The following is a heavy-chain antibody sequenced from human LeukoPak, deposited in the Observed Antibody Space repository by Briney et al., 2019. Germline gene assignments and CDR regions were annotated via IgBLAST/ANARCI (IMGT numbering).Heavy chain of an antibody. Sequence: QPGGSLRLSCAASGFTFSSYWMSWVRQAPGKGLEWVANIKQDGSEKYYVDSVKGRFTISRDNAKNSLYLQMNSLRAEDTAVYYCAGTLTYYYDSSSYMETYAFDIWGQGTMVTVSS. CDR3: AGTLTYYYDSSSYMETYAFDI. V-gene: IGHV3-7*01. CDR1: GFTFSSYW. CDR2: IKQDGSEK. D-gene: IGHD3-22*01. J-gene: IGHJ3*02.